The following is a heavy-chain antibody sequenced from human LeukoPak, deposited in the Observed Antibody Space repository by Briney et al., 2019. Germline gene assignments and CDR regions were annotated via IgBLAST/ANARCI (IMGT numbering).Heavy chain of an antibody. V-gene: IGHV3-7*01. D-gene: IGHD1-26*01. CDR1: GFTFSSYW. J-gene: IGHJ4*02. CDR2: INQDGSEK. Sequence: GGSLRPSCPAFGFTFSSYWMSWVRQAPGKGLEGVANINQDGSEKSYVDSVKGRFTISRDNAKNSLYLQMHSLRAEDTAVYYCARESRSGSYSSYWGQGTLVTVSS. CDR3: ARESRSGSYSSY.